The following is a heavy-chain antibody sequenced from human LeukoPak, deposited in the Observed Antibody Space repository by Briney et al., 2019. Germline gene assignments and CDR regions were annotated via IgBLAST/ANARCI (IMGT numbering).Heavy chain of an antibody. V-gene: IGHV3-23*01. D-gene: IGHD3-10*01. CDR1: GFTFSISA. Sequence: GGSLRLSCAGSGFTFSISAMCWVRQPPGKGLEWVSAISGRGSSTYYADSVKGRFTISRDNSKNTLYLQMNSLIAEDTAVYYCPKDPMVRGLTYDNWGQGTLVTVSP. CDR3: PKDPMVRGLTYDN. J-gene: IGHJ4*02. CDR2: ISGRGSST.